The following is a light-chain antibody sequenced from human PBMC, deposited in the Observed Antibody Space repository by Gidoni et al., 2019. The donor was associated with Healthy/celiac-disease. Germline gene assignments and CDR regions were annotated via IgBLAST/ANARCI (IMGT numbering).Light chain of an antibody. J-gene: IGKJ4*01. CDR3: MQGIHLPLT. V-gene: IGKV2-29*02. CDR1: QSLLHSHGKSS. Sequence: DIVMIQTPLSLTVTPGQPSSLSFKSSQSLLHSHGKSSLYWYLLKPGQYPQLLISDVASRFSVVPDRLSGSGGGTDFTLIISRGDAEEVGVYYCMQGIHLPLTFGGGTKVEIK. CDR2: DVA.